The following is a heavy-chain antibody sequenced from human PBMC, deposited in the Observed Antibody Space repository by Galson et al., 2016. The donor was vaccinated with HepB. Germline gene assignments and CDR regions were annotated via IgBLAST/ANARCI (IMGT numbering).Heavy chain of an antibody. J-gene: IGHJ4*02. CDR2: IWYDGSNQ. CDR3: AKSWGKYTGSSNWVFFDS. V-gene: IGHV3-33*06. Sequence: SLRLSCAASGFTFSTYGMHWVRQAPGKGLEWVAVIWYDGSNQYYAHSVEGRFTISRDNSKNTVFLQMNSLRADDTALYYCAKSWGKYTGSSNWVFFDSWGQGTLVTVSS. CDR1: GFTFSTYG. D-gene: IGHD3-16*01.